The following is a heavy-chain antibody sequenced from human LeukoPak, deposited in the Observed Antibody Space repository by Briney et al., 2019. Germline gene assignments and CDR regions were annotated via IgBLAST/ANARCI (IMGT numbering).Heavy chain of an antibody. CDR3: APRSGTPDY. CDR1: GFTFSSFA. CDR2: ISGGGGLT. Sequence: PGGSLRLSCAASGFTFSSFAMTWVRQAPGKGLEWVSLISGGGGLTYYADSVKGRFTISRDNSKNTLYLQMNSLTAEDTAVYYCAPRSGTPDYWGQGTLVTVSS. J-gene: IGHJ4*02. D-gene: IGHD1/OR15-1a*01. V-gene: IGHV3-23*01.